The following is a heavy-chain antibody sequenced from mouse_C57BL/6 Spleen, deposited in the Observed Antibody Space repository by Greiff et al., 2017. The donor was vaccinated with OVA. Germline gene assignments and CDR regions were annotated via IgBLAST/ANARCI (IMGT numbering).Heavy chain of an antibody. CDR1: GFTFSRYA. CDR2: ISSGGDYI. Sequence: EVKLVESGEGLVKPGGSLKLSCAASGFTFSRYAMSWVRQTPEKRLEWVAYISSGGDYIYYADTVKGRFPISSANARNTLYLRMSSLKSEDTAMYYCTRGDYGYDNFDYWGQGTTLTVSS. D-gene: IGHD2-14*01. CDR3: TRGDYGYDNFDY. J-gene: IGHJ2*01. V-gene: IGHV5-9-1*02.